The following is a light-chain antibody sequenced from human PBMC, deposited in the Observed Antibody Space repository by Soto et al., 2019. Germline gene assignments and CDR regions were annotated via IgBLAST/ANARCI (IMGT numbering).Light chain of an antibody. CDR3: CSYTSSSTVV. J-gene: IGLJ2*01. Sequence: QSALTQPASVSGSPGQSITLSCTGTSSDVGGYNFVSWYQQHPGTAPKLMIYDGTNRPSGVSNRFSGSKSGNTASLTISGLQPEDEADYYCCSYTSSSTVVFGGGTQLTVL. CDR2: DGT. CDR1: SSDVGGYNF. V-gene: IGLV2-14*01.